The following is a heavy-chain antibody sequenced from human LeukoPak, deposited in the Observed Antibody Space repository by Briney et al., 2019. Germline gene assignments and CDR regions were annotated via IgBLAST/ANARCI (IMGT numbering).Heavy chain of an antibody. J-gene: IGHJ3*02. CDR3: ARRGEGNSSYKGLVRTFDI. CDR1: TPLPCTG. CDR2: SDT. V-gene: IGHV5-51*01. D-gene: IGHD6-6*01. Sequence: GESLKISCRGYTPLPCTGSAGCAKCPERAWSGWVSSDTRYSPSFQGQVTISADKSINAAYLQWSSLKASDTAMYYCARRGEGNSSYKGLVRTFDIWGQGTMVTVSS.